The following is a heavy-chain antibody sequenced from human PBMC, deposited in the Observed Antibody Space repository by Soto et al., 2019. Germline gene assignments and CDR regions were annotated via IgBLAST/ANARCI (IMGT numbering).Heavy chain of an antibody. CDR3: AKGGRQWLVTSDFNY. CDR1: GFTFSDYA. J-gene: IGHJ4*02. Sequence: VQLVESGGGVVQPGRSLRLSCAASGFTFSDYAMHWVRQAPGKGLEWVAVVSHDGRNTHYADSVKGRFTISRDSTKNTVSIEMTSLRAEDTAVSYCAKGGRQWLVTSDFNYWGQGALVTVSS. D-gene: IGHD6-19*01. CDR2: VSHDGRNT. V-gene: IGHV3-30*18.